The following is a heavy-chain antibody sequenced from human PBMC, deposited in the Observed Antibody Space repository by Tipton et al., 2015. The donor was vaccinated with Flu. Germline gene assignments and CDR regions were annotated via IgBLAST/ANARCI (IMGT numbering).Heavy chain of an antibody. J-gene: IGHJ6*02. D-gene: IGHD4-17*01. CDR2: IWYDGSNK. CDR3: AKDLMMSEFPGDSTYYYYGMDV. V-gene: IGHV3-33*06. CDR1: GFTFSSYG. Sequence: SLRLSCAASGFTFSSYGMHWVRRAPGKGLEWVAVIWYDGSNKYYADSVKGRFTISRDNSKNTLYLQMNSLRAEDTAVYYCAKDLMMSEFPGDSTYYYYGMDVWGQGTTVTVSS.